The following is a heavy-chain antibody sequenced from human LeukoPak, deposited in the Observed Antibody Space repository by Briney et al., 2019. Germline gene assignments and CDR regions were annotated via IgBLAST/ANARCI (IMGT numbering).Heavy chain of an antibody. V-gene: IGHV1-69*13. CDR3: ARGAPILGAFRLPGYYFDY. CDR2: IIPIFGTA. J-gene: IGHJ4*02. CDR1: GGTFSSYA. Sequence: SVKVSCKASGGTFSSYAISWVRQAPGQGLEWMGGIIPIFGTANYAQKFQGRVTITADESTSTAYMELSSLRSEDTAVYYCARGAPILGAFRLPGYYFDYWAQGTLVTVSS. D-gene: IGHD1-26*01.